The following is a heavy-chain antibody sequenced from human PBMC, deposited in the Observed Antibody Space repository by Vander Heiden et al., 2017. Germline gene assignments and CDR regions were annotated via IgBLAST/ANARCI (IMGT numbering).Heavy chain of an antibody. CDR1: CYTFPSAG. J-gene: IGHJ6*02. Sequence: QVQLVQSGAEVKKPGASVQVSCKASCYTFPSAGISWVRLAPGQGLEWMGWISAYNGNTNDAQKLKGRVTMTTDTSTSTAYMGLRSLRSDDTAVYYCARVAQVLRYFAYGMDVWGQGTTVTVSS. V-gene: IGHV1-18*01. CDR3: ARVAQVLRYFAYGMDV. CDR2: ISAYNGNT. D-gene: IGHD3-9*01.